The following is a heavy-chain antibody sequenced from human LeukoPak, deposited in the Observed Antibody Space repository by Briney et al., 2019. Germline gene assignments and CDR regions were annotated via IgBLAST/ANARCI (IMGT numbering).Heavy chain of an antibody. CDR3: TRWLQSLEH. Sequence: GGSLRLSCAASGFTFSGSAMHWVRQASGKGLEWVGGIRSKADSYATAFAASLKGRFIISRDDSKNTTYLQMNSLNTEDTAVYYCTRWLQSLEHWGQGTLVSVSS. J-gene: IGHJ4*02. CDR1: GFTFSGSA. D-gene: IGHD5-24*01. CDR2: IRSKADSYAT. V-gene: IGHV3-73*01.